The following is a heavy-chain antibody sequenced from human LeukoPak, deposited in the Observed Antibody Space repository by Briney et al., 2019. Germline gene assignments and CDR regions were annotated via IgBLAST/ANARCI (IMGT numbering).Heavy chain of an antibody. CDR1: GGSFSGYY. V-gene: IGHV4-59*01. D-gene: IGHD5-12*01. CDR3: ARGGATITRNYYYYYGMDV. J-gene: IGHJ6*02. CDR2: IYYSGST. Sequence: SETLSLTCAVYGGSFSGYYWSWIRQPPGKGLEWIGYIYYSGSTNYNPSLKSRVTISVDTSKNQFSLKLSSVTAADTAVYYCARGGATITRNYYYYYGMDVWGQGTTVTVSS.